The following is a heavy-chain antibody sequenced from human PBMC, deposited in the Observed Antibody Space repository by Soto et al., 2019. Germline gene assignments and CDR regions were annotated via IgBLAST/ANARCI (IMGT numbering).Heavy chain of an antibody. J-gene: IGHJ4*02. V-gene: IGHV4-39*01. CDR1: GGSISTSNYY. D-gene: IGHD2-21*02. CDR3: ATFLVTASPHTDFDF. CDR2: IYYSGTT. Sequence: LALTCTGSGGSISTSNYYWGWVRQPPGKGLDWIGNIYYSGTTYYNPSLKSRVTISVDTSKNQFSLKLNSVTAADTAVYYCATFLVTASPHTDFDFWCPGTLVCVSA.